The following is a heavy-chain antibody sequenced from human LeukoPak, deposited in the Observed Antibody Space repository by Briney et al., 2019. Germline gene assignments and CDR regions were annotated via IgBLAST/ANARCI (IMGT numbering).Heavy chain of an antibody. Sequence: SETLSLTCTVSGGSISSSSYYWGWIRQPPGKGLEWIGSIYYSGSTYYNPSLKSRVTISVDTSKNQFSLKLSSVTAADTAVYYCARDGGIAVAGTSPWGQGTLVTVSS. CDR3: ARDGGIAVAGTSP. J-gene: IGHJ5*02. V-gene: IGHV4-39*07. CDR2: IYYSGST. CDR1: GGSISSSSYY. D-gene: IGHD6-19*01.